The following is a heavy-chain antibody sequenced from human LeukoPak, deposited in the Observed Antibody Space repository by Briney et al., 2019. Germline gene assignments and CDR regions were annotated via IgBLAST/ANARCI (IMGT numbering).Heavy chain of an antibody. CDR2: ISSSSSTI. J-gene: IGHJ4*01. V-gene: IGHV3-48*02. Sequence: GWSLRLSCAASAFTFYTYSMNWVRQPPGKGLEWRSYISSSSSTIYYADSVKGRFTISRDNAKISLYLQMNSLRDEDTAVYYCARGASRGFDYWGHGTLVTVSS. CDR3: ARGASRGFDY. D-gene: IGHD5-24*01. CDR1: AFTFYTYS.